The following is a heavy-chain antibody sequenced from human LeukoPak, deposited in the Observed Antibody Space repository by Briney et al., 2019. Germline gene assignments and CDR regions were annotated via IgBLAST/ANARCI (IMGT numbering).Heavy chain of an antibody. CDR2: IIPILGIA. V-gene: IGHV1-69*04. J-gene: IGHJ4*02. CDR1: GGTFSSYA. D-gene: IGHD6-13*01. CDR3: ARVGYSSSWPDFDY. Sequence: SVKVSCKASGGTFSSYAISWVRQAPGQGLEWMGRIIPILGIANYAQKFQGRVTITADKSTSTAYMELSSLRSDDTAVYYCARVGYSSSWPDFDYWGQGTLVTVSS.